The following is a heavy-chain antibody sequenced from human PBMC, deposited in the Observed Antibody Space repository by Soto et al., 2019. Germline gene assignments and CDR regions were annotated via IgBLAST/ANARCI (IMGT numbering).Heavy chain of an antibody. Sequence: PGGSLRLSCEASGFTFSRVSMNWVCQVPGKGLEWVASISSGSSDTWYADSVKGRFIISRDNAQNSLFLQMNTLRPEDTAMYYCARVAYWGPGNQGTSPQ. CDR3: ARVAY. CDR2: ISSGSSDT. V-gene: IGHV3-21*01. CDR1: GFTFSRVS. J-gene: IGHJ4*02.